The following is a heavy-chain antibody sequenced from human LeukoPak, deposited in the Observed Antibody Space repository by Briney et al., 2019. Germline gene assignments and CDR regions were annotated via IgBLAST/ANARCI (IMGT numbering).Heavy chain of an antibody. CDR1: GFTFSSYA. J-gene: IGHJ2*01. D-gene: IGHD4-17*01. CDR2: ISSSTKTI. CDR3: ARDRYGDSVALDFWYFDL. V-gene: IGHV3-48*02. Sequence: GGSLRLSCAASGFTFSSYAMHWVRQAPGKGLEWISYISSSTKTIYYADSVRGRFTISRDNGKTSLFLQMTSLRDDDTAVYYCARDRYGDSVALDFWYFDLWGRGTLVTVSS.